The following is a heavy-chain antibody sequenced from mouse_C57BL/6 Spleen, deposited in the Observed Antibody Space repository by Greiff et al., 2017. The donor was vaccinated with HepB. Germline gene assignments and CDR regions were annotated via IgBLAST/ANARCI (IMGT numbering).Heavy chain of an antibody. J-gene: IGHJ4*01. V-gene: IGHV5-4*03. D-gene: IGHD1-1*01. CDR2: ISDGGSYT. CDR1: GFTFSSYA. CDR3: ACYYGSSRSAMDY. Sequence: EVKLMESGGGLVKPGGSLKLSCAASGFTFSSYAMSWVRQTPEKRLEWVATISDGGSYTYYPDNVKGRFTISRDNAKNNLYLQMSHLKSEDTAMYYCACYYGSSRSAMDYWGQGTSVTVSS.